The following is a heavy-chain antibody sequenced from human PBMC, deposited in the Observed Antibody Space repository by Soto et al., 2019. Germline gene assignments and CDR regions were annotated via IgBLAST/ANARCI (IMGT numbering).Heavy chain of an antibody. D-gene: IGHD5-18*01. CDR1: GFSLTDYG. CDR2: ISHDGRNE. V-gene: IGHV3-30*18. CDR3: AKKGKRAMVLDYYYGMDV. Sequence: QVQLVESGGGVVQPGRSLRLSCAASGFSLTDYGMHWVRQAPGKGLQWVSFISHDGRNEYYADSVKGRFTISRDKSKNTLSLQMNSLSAEDTAVYTCAKKGKRAMVLDYYYGMDVWGQGTMVTVSS. J-gene: IGHJ6*02.